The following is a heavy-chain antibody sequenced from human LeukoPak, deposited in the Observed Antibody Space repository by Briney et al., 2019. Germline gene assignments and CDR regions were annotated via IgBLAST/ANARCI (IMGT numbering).Heavy chain of an antibody. CDR2: ISGGSGTI. CDR3: AKELQGYGYGYGTVDY. V-gene: IGHV3-23*01. CDR1: GFTFSSYE. D-gene: IGHD5-18*01. Sequence: PGGSLRLSCAASGFTFSSYEMNWVRQAPGKGLEWVSRISGGSGTINYADSVKGRFIISRDNSKNTLYLQMNSLRAEDSSIYHCAKELQGYGYGYGTVDYWGQGTLVTVSS. J-gene: IGHJ4*02.